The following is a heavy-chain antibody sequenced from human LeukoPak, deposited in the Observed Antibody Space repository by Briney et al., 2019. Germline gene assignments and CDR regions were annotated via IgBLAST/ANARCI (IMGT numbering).Heavy chain of an antibody. V-gene: IGHV3-30*18. D-gene: IGHD6-19*01. CDR2: ISYDGSNK. CDR3: AKDRGGSGWYYFDY. J-gene: IGHJ4*02. Sequence: GRSLRLSCAASGFTFSSYGMHWVRQAPGKGLEWVAVISYDGSNKYYADSVKGRFTISRDSSKNTLYLQMNSLRAEDTAVYYCAKDRGGSGWYYFDYWGQGTLVTVSS. CDR1: GFTFSSYG.